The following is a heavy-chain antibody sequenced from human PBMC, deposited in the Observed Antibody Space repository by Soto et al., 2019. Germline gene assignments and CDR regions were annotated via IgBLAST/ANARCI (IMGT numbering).Heavy chain of an antibody. J-gene: IGHJ6*02. V-gene: IGHV4-31*03. D-gene: IGHD6-6*01. Sequence: QVQLQESGPGLVKPSQTLSLTCTVSGGSISSGGYYWTWIRQHPGKGLEWIGYNYYSGITYYNPSLKSRETTSLDTSKNQCSLKLSSVTAADTAVYYCARGSSIAGLYYGMDVWGQGTTVTVSS. CDR1: GGSISSGGYY. CDR2: NYYSGIT. CDR3: ARGSSIAGLYYGMDV.